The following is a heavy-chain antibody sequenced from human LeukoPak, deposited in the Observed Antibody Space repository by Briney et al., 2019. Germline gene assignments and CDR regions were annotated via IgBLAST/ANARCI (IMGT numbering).Heavy chain of an antibody. V-gene: IGHV1-2*02. CDR1: GYTLTRYY. CDR3: ATRCTNGVCYKAYYMDV. CDR2: INLNGGGT. Sequence: ASVKVSCKASGYTLTRYYLHWVRQAPGQGLEWLGWINLNGGGTLSAQKFQGRVTMTRDASISTAYMELSGLRSDDTAVYYCATRCTNGVCYKAYYMDVWGKGTTVTVSS. D-gene: IGHD2-8*01. J-gene: IGHJ6*03.